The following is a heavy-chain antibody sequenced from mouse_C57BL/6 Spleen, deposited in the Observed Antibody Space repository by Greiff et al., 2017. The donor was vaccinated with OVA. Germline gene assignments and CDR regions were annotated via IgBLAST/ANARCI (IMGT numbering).Heavy chain of an antibody. CDR3: ARHGRDGYYYAMDY. V-gene: IGHV2-6-1*01. CDR2: IWSDGST. J-gene: IGHJ4*01. Sequence: QVQLKQSGPGLVAPSQSLSITCTVSGFSLTSYGVHWVRQPPGKGLEWLVVIWSDGSTTYNSALKSRLSISKDNSKSQVFLKMNSLQTDDTAMYYCARHGRDGYYYAMDYWGQGTAVTVSS. CDR1: GFSLTSYG. D-gene: IGHD2-3*01.